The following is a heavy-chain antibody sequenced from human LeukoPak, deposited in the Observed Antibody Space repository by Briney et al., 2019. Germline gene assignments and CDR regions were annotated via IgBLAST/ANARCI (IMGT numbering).Heavy chain of an antibody. CDR2: IGGRGETT. D-gene: IGHD7-27*01. V-gene: IGHV3-23*01. CDR1: GFIFTNFA. CDR3: ARPGDTGYFDY. J-gene: IGHJ4*02. Sequence: GGSLRLSCSASGFIFTNFAMSWVRQAPEKGLEWVSTIGGRGETTFYADSVKGRFTISRDNSKNTLYLQMNSLRAEDTAVYYCARPGDTGYFDYWGQGTLVTVSS.